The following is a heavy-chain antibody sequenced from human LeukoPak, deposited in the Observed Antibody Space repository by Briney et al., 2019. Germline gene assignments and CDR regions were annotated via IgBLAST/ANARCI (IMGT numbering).Heavy chain of an antibody. CDR1: GYTFTGYY. CDR3: ATFMFGRLDY. Sequence: ASVKVSCKASGYTFTGYYMHWVRQAPGQGLEWMGWINPNSGGTNYAQKFQGRVTMTEDTSTDTAYMELSSLRSEDTAVYYCATFMFGRLDYWGQGTLVTVSS. V-gene: IGHV1-2*02. J-gene: IGHJ4*02. CDR2: INPNSGGT. D-gene: IGHD3-10*02.